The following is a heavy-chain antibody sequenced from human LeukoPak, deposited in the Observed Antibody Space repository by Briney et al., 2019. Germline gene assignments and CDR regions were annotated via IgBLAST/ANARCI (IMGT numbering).Heavy chain of an antibody. Sequence: SETLSLTCTVSGGSISGYYWSWIRQLPGKGLERIGYIYYSGSTNYNPSLKSRVTISVDTSKNQFSLKLSSVTAADTAVYYCARSVFGGITILDWGQGTLVTVSS. J-gene: IGHJ4*02. D-gene: IGHD3-9*01. CDR3: ARSVFGGITILD. CDR2: IYYSGST. CDR1: GGSISGYY. V-gene: IGHV4-59*01.